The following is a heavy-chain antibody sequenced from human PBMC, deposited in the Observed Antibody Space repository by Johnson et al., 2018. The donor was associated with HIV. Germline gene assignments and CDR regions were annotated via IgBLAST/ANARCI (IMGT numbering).Heavy chain of an antibody. CDR1: GFTFSTYG. CDR2: ISYDGSYK. D-gene: IGHD1-26*01. CDR3: ARRSWAFDAFDI. Sequence: QVQLVESGGGVVQPGRSLRLSCAASGFTFSTYGMHWVRQAPGKGLGWVAFISYDGSYKYYADSVKGRFTISRDNSKNTLYLQMNSLRAEDTAVYYCARRSWAFDAFDIWGQGTMVTVSS. V-gene: IGHV3-30*03. J-gene: IGHJ3*02.